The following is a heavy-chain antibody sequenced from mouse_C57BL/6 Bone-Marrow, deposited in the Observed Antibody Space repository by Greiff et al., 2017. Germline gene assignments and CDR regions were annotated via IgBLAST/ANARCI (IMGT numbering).Heavy chain of an antibody. CDR2: IDPSDSYT. V-gene: IGHV1-59*01. J-gene: IGHJ3*01. CDR1: GYTFTSYW. D-gene: IGHD2-3*01. Sequence: VQLQQPGAELVRPGTSVKLSCKASGYTFTSYWMHWVKQRPGQGLEWIGVIDPSDSYTNYNQKFKGKATLTVDTSSSTAYMQLSSLTSEDSAVYDCASGDDGDYSWCAYWGQGTLVTVSA. CDR3: ASGDDGDYSWCAY.